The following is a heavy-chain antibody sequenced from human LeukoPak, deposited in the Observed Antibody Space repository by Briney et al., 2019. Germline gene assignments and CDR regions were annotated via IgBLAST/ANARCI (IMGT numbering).Heavy chain of an antibody. CDR1: GGSISSGDYY. CDR3: ARSSSMVRGVIIVFAFDI. J-gene: IGHJ3*02. V-gene: IGHV4-30-4*08. Sequence: PSETLSLTCTVSGGSISSGDYYWSWICQPPGKGLEWIGYIYYSGSTYYNPSLKSRVTISVDTSKNQFSLKLSSVTAADTAVYYCARSSSMVRGVIIVFAFDIWGQGTMVTVSS. D-gene: IGHD3-10*01. CDR2: IYYSGST.